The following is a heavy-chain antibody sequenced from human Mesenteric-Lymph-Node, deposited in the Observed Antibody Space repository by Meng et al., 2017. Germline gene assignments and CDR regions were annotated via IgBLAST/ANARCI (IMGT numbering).Heavy chain of an antibody. CDR2: INPNSGGT. CDR3: ARAGGELLDRIRETYYFDY. CDR1: GYTFTGYY. D-gene: IGHD3-10*01. V-gene: IGHV1-2*02. J-gene: IGHJ4*02. Sequence: ASVKVSCKASGYTFTGYYMHWVRQAPGQGLEWMGWINPNSGGTNYAQKFQGRVTMTRDTSISTAYMELSRLRSDDTAVYYCARAGGELLDRIRETYYFDYWGQGTLVTVSS.